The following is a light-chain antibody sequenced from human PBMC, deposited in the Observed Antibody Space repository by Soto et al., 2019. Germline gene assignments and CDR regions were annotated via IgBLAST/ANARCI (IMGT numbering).Light chain of an antibody. CDR3: SSYTSSSTLSV. Sequence: QSVLTQPASVSGSPGQSITISCTGTSSDVGGYNYVSWYQQHSGKAPKLMIYEVSNRPSGVSNRFSGSKSGNTASLTISGLQAEDEADYYCSSYTSSSTLSVFVTGTKLTVL. CDR2: EVS. V-gene: IGLV2-14*01. CDR1: SSDVGGYNY. J-gene: IGLJ1*01.